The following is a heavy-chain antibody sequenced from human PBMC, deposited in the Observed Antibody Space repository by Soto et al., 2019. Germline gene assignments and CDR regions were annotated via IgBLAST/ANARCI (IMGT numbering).Heavy chain of an antibody. V-gene: IGHV1-69*06. D-gene: IGHD2-8*01. J-gene: IGHJ4*02. Sequence: QVQLVQAGAEVKKPGSSVKVSCKASGDTFTTNSLNWVRQAPGQGLEWMGGIIPVVGTTKYAQKYQDRVTLTGDKSTNTAYMELSSLRSDDTAVYYCARGLLYATTYFDYWGQGTAVTVSS. CDR2: IIPVVGTT. CDR1: GDTFTTNS. CDR3: ARGLLYATTYFDY.